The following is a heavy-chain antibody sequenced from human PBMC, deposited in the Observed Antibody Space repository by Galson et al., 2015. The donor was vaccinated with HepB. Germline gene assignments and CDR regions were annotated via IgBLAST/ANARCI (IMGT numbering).Heavy chain of an antibody. CDR3: ARDRQAYYFDKTGGGDAFDI. CDR1: GYTFTSHA. V-gene: IGHV1-18*04. CDR2: ISTYNGYT. D-gene: IGHD3-22*01. Sequence: SVKVSCKASGYTFTSHAINWVRQAPGQGLEWMGRISTYNGYTNYAKKVQGRVTMTRDTSTSTAYMELRSLRSDDTAVYSCARDRQAYYFDKTGGGDAFDIWGQGTMVTVSS. J-gene: IGHJ3*02.